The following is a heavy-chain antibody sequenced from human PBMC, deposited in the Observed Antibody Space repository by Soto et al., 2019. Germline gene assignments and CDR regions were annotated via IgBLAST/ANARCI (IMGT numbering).Heavy chain of an antibody. CDR1: GFTFSDYY. Sequence: QVQLVESGGGLVKPGGSLRLSCAASGFTFSDYYMTWIRQAPGKGLEWVSHINNGGGAVWYADSVEGRFTISRDNAENSLYLQMNSLRVDDTAVYYCAKENWYPDLWGRGTLVTVSS. J-gene: IGHJ2*01. CDR2: INNGGGAV. V-gene: IGHV3-11*01. CDR3: AKENWYPDL.